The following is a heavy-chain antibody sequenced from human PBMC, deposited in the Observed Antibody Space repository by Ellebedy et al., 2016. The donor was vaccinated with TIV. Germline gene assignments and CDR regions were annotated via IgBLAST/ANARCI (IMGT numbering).Heavy chain of an antibody. J-gene: IGHJ4*02. CDR2: IWYDGSNK. V-gene: IGHV3-33*08. CDR1: GFTFSSYS. Sequence: GESLKISCAASGFTFSSYSINWVRQAPGKGLEWVAVIWYDGSNKYYADSVKGRFTISRDNSKNTLYLQMNSLRAEDTAVYYCARGGSTGWLQSYFDYWGQGTLVTVSS. CDR3: ARGGSTGWLQSYFDY. D-gene: IGHD5-24*01.